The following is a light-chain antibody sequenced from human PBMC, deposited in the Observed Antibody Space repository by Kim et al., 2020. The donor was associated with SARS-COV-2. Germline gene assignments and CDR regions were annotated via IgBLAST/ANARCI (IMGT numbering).Light chain of an antibody. CDR2: QDS. CDR1: QLGDKY. V-gene: IGLV3-1*01. J-gene: IGLJ3*02. Sequence: SYELTRPPSVSVSPGQTASITCGGDQLGDKYGCWYQQKPGQSPVLVIYQDSKRPSGLPERFSGSNSGNTATLTISGLQAMDEADYYCQAWDSRPVWVFGGGTQMSVL. CDR3: QAWDSRPVWV.